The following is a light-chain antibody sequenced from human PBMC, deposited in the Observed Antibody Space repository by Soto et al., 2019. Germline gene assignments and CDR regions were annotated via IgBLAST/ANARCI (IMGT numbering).Light chain of an antibody. CDR2: KAS. V-gene: IGKV1-5*03. CDR3: QQYNSDSRT. J-gene: IGKJ1*01. CDR1: QSIGTW. Sequence: DIQMTQSPSTLSASVGDRVTITCRASQSIGTWLAWYQQKPGKAPNLLIYKASSLESGVPSRFSGGGSGTEFTLTISRLQPDDFATYYCQQYNSDSRTFGQGTKVEIK.